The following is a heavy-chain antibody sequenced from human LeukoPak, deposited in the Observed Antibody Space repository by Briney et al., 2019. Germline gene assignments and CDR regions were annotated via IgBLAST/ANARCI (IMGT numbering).Heavy chain of an antibody. V-gene: IGHV1-46*01. D-gene: IGHD2-8*02. CDR2: MALSVDTT. CDR1: GYTFTRYY. Sequence: ASVQVTCKASGYTFTRYYMHWVRQPPGQGLEWGGRMALSVDTTNYAQNVRGRVTMTRDTPTSTVYMELRSLRSDATAIYYCVREESGGYFVYWGEGTLVTVSS. J-gene: IGHJ4*02. CDR3: VREESGGYFVY.